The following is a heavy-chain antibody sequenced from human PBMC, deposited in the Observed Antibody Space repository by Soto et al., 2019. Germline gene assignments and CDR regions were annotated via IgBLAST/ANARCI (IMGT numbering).Heavy chain of an antibody. Sequence: QVQLVQSGAEVKKPGASVKVSCKASGYTFTSYAMHWVRQAPGQRLEWMGWINAGNGNTKYSQKFQGRVTITRDTSASTAYIELSSLRSEDKAVYYCEREGSSWSYYSYGMDVWGQGTTVTVSS. CDR1: GYTFTSYA. D-gene: IGHD6-13*01. V-gene: IGHV1-3*01. CDR2: INAGNGNT. CDR3: EREGSSWSYYSYGMDV. J-gene: IGHJ6*02.